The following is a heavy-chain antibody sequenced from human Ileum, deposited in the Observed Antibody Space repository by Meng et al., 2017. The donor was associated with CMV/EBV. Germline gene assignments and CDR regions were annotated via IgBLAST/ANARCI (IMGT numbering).Heavy chain of an antibody. D-gene: IGHD3-16*01. Sequence: GESLKISCAASGFTFSSYWMSWVRQAPGKGLEWVANIKQDGSEKYYVDSVKGRFTISRDNAKNSQYLQMNSLRAEDTAVYYCARGKPSLETGETFQHWGQGTLVTVSS. CDR3: ARGKPSLETGETFQH. J-gene: IGHJ1*01. CDR1: GFTFSSYW. V-gene: IGHV3-7*03. CDR2: IKQDGSEK.